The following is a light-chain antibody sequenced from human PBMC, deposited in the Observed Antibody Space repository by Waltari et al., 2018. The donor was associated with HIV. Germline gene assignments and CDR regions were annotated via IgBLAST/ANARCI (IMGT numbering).Light chain of an antibody. V-gene: IGKV3-15*01. CDR2: GAS. Sequence: LTQSPATLSVSPGERVTRSCRASQSLTANLAWYQQRPGQAPRLLIYGASSRATDIPPRFTGSGSGTDSTLTISSLQSDDSAVYFCQQNIHWPPYPFGQGTTL. CDR3: QQNIHWPPYP. J-gene: IGKJ2*01. CDR1: QSLTAN.